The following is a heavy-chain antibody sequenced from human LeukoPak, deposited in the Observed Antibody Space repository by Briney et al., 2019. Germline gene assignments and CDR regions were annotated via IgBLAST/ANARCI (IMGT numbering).Heavy chain of an antibody. J-gene: IGHJ4*02. CDR3: ARAGIGNALDY. V-gene: IGHV3-33*01. CDR1: GFTFSIYG. D-gene: IGHD2-2*01. CDR2: IWYDGSNK. Sequence: QTGMSLRLSCAASGFTFSIYGINWVSQAPGKGLEWVAIIWYDGSNKYFAESVMGRFSISKDNSKNTVYLQMNSLRIEDTAVYYCARAGIGNALDYWGQGTQVTVSS.